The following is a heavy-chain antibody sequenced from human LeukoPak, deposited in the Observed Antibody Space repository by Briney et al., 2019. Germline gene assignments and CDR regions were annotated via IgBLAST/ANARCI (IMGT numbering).Heavy chain of an antibody. Sequence: PGGALRLSCSASGFTFSSYWMSWVRQAPGKGLEWVANIKQDGSEKYYVDSVKGRFTISRDNAKNSLYLQMNSLRAEDTAVYYCARDSYRYSSLDFWGQGTLVTVSS. CDR3: ARDSYRYSSLDF. V-gene: IGHV3-7*01. CDR2: IKQDGSEK. J-gene: IGHJ4*02. D-gene: IGHD3-16*02. CDR1: GFTFSSYW.